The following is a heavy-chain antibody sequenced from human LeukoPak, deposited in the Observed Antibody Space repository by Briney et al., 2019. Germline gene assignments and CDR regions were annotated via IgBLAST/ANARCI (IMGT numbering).Heavy chain of an antibody. V-gene: IGHV3-15*01. CDR1: GLTFTNTW. J-gene: IGHJ4*02. CDR3: AAQGGSGDLRY. CDR2: IKRIIDGGTT. D-gene: IGHD4-17*01. Sequence: PGGSLRLSCAVSGLTFTNTWTNWVRQAPGKGLEWVGGIKRIIDGGTTDYAAPGKGRFTVSRDDSINTLYLQMSSLKTEDTAVYYCAAQGGSGDLRYWGQGTLVTVSS.